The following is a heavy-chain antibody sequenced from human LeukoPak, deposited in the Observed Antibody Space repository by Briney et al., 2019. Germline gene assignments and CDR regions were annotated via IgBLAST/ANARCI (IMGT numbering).Heavy chain of an antibody. CDR1: GFTFSDHF. Sequence: GGSLRLSCAASGFTFSDHFMDWVRQAPGKGLEGIGRIRKKPNRYTTEYAASVKGRFTFSRDDSKNSLYLQMNSLETEDMAVYYCARVSAITGATDALDFWGQGTMVTVSS. CDR2: IRKKPNRYTT. V-gene: IGHV3-72*01. CDR3: ARVSAITGATDALDF. D-gene: IGHD1-20*01. J-gene: IGHJ3*01.